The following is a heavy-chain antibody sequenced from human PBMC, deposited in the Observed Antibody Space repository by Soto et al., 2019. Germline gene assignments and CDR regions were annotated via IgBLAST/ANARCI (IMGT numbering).Heavy chain of an antibody. CDR2: IYPGDSDT. Sequence: GESLKISCKCSGYTFTSYWIGWVRQTPGKGLEWMGIIYPGDSDTRYSPSFQGQATISVDKSISTAYLQWSSLKASDNAMYLCARDGYCSGGSCYSDYYYGLDFWGQGTTVTVSS. D-gene: IGHD2-15*01. V-gene: IGHV5-51*01. CDR1: GYTFTSYW. J-gene: IGHJ6*02. CDR3: ARDGYCSGGSCYSDYYYGLDF.